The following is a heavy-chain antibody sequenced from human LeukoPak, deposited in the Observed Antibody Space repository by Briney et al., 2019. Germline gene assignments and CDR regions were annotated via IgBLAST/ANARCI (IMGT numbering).Heavy chain of an antibody. Sequence: PSETLSLTCTVSGGSISSGDYYWSWIRQPPGKGLEWIGYIYYSGSTYYNPSLKSRVTISVDTSKYQFSLKLSSVTAADTAVYYCARVGNIAAAGPDYWGQGTLVTVSS. CDR2: IYYSGST. CDR1: GGSISSGDYY. V-gene: IGHV4-30-4*01. CDR3: ARVGNIAAAGPDY. D-gene: IGHD6-13*01. J-gene: IGHJ4*02.